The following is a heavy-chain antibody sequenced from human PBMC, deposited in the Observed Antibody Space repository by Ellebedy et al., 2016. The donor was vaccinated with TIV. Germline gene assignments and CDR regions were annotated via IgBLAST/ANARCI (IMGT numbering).Heavy chain of an antibody. CDR2: INHSGST. V-gene: IGHV4-34*01. CDR1: GGSFSGYY. Sequence: SETLSLTCAVYGGSFSGYYWSWIRQPPGKGLEWIGEINHSGSTNYNPSLKSRVTISVDTSKNQFSLKLSSVTAADTAVYYCAGDFNSVTNYWGQGTLVTVSS. J-gene: IGHJ4*02. CDR3: AGDFNSVTNY. D-gene: IGHD4-17*01.